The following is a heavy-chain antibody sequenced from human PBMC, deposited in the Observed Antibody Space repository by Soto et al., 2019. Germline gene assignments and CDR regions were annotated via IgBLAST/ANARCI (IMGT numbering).Heavy chain of an antibody. CDR3: STDGTNYGSFEY. D-gene: IGHD1-1*01. J-gene: IGHJ4*02. V-gene: IGHV3-15*01. CDR2: IKSKTRYGTT. Sequence: GGSLRLSCAASVFSFSDAWMTLVRQVPGKGLEWVGRIKSKTRYGTTDYAAPVKGRFTISRDDSKNTLYLQMHSLTTEDTAVYYFSTDGTNYGSFEYWGQGTMVTVSS. CDR1: VFSFSDAW.